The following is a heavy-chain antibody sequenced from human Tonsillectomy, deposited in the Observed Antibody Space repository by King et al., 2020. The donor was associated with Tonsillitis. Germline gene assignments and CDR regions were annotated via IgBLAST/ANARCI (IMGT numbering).Heavy chain of an antibody. CDR3: AKVGTGRQEFDN. Sequence: DVQLVESGGGLVQPGGSLRLSCAASGFTFTIYTMSWVRQAPGKGLEWVSAISGSGGSTYYADAVKGRFTISRDNSKNTLYLQMNSLRAEDTAVYYCAKVGTGRQEFDNWGQGTLVTVSS. CDR1: GFTFTIYT. CDR2: ISGSGGST. J-gene: IGHJ4*02. V-gene: IGHV3-23*04. D-gene: IGHD1-1*01.